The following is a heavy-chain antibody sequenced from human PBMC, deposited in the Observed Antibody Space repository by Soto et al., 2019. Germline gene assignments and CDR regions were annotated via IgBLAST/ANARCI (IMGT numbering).Heavy chain of an antibody. Sequence: VQLVESGGKLVQPGRSLRLSCVASGFTFSDYSMVWVRQSPGKGLEWLSYIFVTGTIIYYEDSVKGRFTVSRDNTKNSLTLLMNRIRVENTGIYSCARDKDWAGDNWCQGTLVTDSS. CDR3: ARDKDWAGDN. CDR1: GFTFSDYS. J-gene: IGHJ4*02. CDR2: IFVTGTII. V-gene: IGHV3-48*04. D-gene: IGHD3-9*01.